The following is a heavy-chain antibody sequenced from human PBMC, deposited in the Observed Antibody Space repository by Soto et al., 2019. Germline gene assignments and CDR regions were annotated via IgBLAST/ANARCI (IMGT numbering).Heavy chain of an antibody. V-gene: IGHV3-15*01. CDR3: TTDLCSSTRCYMELDN. CDR2: IKSKTDGGTK. D-gene: IGHD2-2*02. J-gene: IGHJ4*02. CDR1: GFTFSNAW. Sequence: PWGSRRLSCAASGFTFSNAWMSWVRQAPGKGLEWVGRIKSKTDGGTKDYAAPVKGRFTISRDDSKNTLYLQMNSLKTEDTAVYYCTTDLCSSTRCYMELDNWGQGTQVTVSA.